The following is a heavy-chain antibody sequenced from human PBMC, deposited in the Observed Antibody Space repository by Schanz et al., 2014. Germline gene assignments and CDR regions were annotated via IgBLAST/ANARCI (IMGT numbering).Heavy chain of an antibody. CDR1: GGSIRSGTYY. CDR2: VFPNGIT. CDR3: ARDTTWRLDL. V-gene: IGHV4-61*02. J-gene: IGHJ2*01. D-gene: IGHD1-1*01. Sequence: QVQLQESGPGLVKPSQTLSLTCTVSGGSIRSGTYYWSWIRQPAGKALEWVGRVFPNGITNYNPSHKSRVTISLATSKNKSSLTLTSLTAADTAGYYCARDTTWRLDLWGRGTLVTVSS.